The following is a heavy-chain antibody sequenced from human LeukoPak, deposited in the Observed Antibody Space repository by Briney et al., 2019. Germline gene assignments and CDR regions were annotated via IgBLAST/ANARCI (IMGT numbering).Heavy chain of an antibody. J-gene: IGHJ1*01. D-gene: IGHD5-18*01. CDR2: ISGSGGTT. V-gene: IGHV3-23*01. CDR3: AKDQGIQLWLKYFQH. CDR1: GFTFISYG. Sequence: WGSLRLSCAASGFTFISYGMNWFRQAPGQGLDWISTISGSGGTTLYADSVKGRFTISRDNSKSTLYLQMNSLRAEDTAVYYCAKDQGIQLWLKYFQHWGQGTLVTVSS.